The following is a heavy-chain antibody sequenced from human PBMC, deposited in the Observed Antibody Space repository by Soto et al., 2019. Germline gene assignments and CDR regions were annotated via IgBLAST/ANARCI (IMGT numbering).Heavy chain of an antibody. CDR3: ARVKGTTRFMWWFDP. V-gene: IGHV4-30-4*01. Sequence: QVQLQESGPGLVKPSQTLSLTCTVSGGSISSGDYYWSWIRQPPGKGLEWIGYIYYSGSTYYNPSLKSRVTISVDTSKNQFSLKLSSVTAADTAVYYCARVKGTTRFMWWFDPWGQGTLVTVPS. CDR1: GGSISSGDYY. D-gene: IGHD4-17*01. CDR2: IYYSGST. J-gene: IGHJ5*02.